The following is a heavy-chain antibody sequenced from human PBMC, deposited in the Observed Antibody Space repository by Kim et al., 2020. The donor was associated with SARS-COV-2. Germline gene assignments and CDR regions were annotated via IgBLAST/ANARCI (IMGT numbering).Heavy chain of an antibody. Sequence: SETLSLTCAVYGGSFSGYYWSWIRQPPGKGLEWIGEINHSGSTNYNPSIKSRVTISVDTSKNQFSLKLSSVTAADTAVYYCARGGRYCSGGSCYLGERYWFDPWGQGTLVTVSS. CDR3: ARGGRYCSGGSCYLGERYWFDP. D-gene: IGHD2-15*01. J-gene: IGHJ5*02. CDR1: GGSFSGYY. CDR2: INHSGST. V-gene: IGHV4-34*01.